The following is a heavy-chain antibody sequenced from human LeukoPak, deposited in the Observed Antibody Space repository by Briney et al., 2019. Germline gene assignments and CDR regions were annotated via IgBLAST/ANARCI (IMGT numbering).Heavy chain of an antibody. V-gene: IGHV4-34*01. D-gene: IGHD6-19*01. CDR2: INHSGST. CDR3: ATGIAVAGTLWY. CDR1: GGSFSGYY. Sequence: SETLSLTCAVYGGSFSGYYWSWIRQPPGKGVEWIGEINHSGSTNYNPSLKSRVTISVDTSKNQFSLKLSSVTAADTAVYYCATGIAVAGTLWYWGQGTLVTVSS. J-gene: IGHJ4*02.